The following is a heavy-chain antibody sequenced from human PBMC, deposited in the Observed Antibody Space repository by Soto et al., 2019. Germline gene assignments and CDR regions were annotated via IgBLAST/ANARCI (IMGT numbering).Heavy chain of an antibody. J-gene: IGHJ5*02. CDR2: ISGSGGST. CDR1: GFTFSSYA. V-gene: IGHV3-23*01. D-gene: IGHD3-9*01. CDR3: AKNFGAYYDILTGNWFDP. Sequence: GGSLRLSCAASGFTFSSYAMSWVRQAPGKGLEWVSAISGSGGSTYYADSVKGRFTISRDNSKNTLYLQMNSLRAEDTAVYYCAKNFGAYYDILTGNWFDPWGQGTLVTVSS.